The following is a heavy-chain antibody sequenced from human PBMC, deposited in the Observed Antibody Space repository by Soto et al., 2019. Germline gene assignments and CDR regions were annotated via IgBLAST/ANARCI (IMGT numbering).Heavy chain of an antibody. CDR1: GFSFVNYA. D-gene: IGHD6-19*01. CDR3: AKATTNGGWFNPFDS. J-gene: IGHJ4*02. CDR2: LSGSGTST. Sequence: EVQLLESGGGLVQPGGSLRLSCAASGFSFVNYAMNWVRQAAGKGLVWVSGLSGSGTSTYYADSVKGRFTISRDNSRDTLFLQMNSLTADDTAVYYCAKATTNGGWFNPFDSWGQGALVTVSS. V-gene: IGHV3-23*01.